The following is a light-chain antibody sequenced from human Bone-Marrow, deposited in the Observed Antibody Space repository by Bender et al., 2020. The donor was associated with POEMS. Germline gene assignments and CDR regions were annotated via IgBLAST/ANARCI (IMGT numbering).Light chain of an antibody. V-gene: IGLV2-14*01. J-gene: IGLJ3*02. Sequence: QSALTQPASVSVSPGQSITISCTGTSSDIGGFIYVSWFQQHPGKAPKLMLYDVSNRPSGVSDRFSGSKSGNTASLTISGLQAEDEADFYCCSYADNSVWVFGGGTKLTVL. CDR1: SSDIGGFIY. CDR2: DVS. CDR3: CSYADNSVWV.